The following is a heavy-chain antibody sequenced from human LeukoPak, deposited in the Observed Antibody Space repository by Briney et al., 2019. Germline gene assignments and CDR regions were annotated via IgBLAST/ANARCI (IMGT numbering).Heavy chain of an antibody. Sequence: GESLKISCKGSGYSFTSNWIGWVRQMPGKGLEWMGMIYPGDSDTRYSPSFQGQVTISADKSISTAYLQWSSLKASDTAMYYCARSSSGYYGYFDYWGQGTLVTVSS. CDR2: IYPGDSDT. CDR1: GYSFTSNW. D-gene: IGHD3-22*01. V-gene: IGHV5-51*01. CDR3: ARSSSGYYGYFDY. J-gene: IGHJ4*02.